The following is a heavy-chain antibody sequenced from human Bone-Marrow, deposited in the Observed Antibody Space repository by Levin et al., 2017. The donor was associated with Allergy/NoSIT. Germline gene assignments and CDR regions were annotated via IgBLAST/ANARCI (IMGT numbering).Heavy chain of an antibody. D-gene: IGHD3-3*01. J-gene: IGHJ3*02. Sequence: SVKVSCKASGGTFGSYTFTWVRQAPGQGLEWLGRINPRIGSANHIVKYKDRITLTAEKSTTTVFLKLTRLTSEDTAVYYCARDRRTTEWRSGAFAIWGPGTLVIVSS. CDR2: INPRIGSA. V-gene: IGHV1-69*08. CDR3: ARDRRTTEWRSGAFAI. CDR1: GGTFGSYT.